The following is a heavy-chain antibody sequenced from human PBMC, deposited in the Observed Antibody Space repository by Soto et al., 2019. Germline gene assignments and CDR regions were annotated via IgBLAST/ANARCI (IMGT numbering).Heavy chain of an antibody. V-gene: IGHV1-18*01. CDR2: ISTYDGNT. Sequence: VASVKVSCKASGYTFFTYGITWVRQAPGQGLEWMGWISTYDGNTDYAQKLQGRVTMTTDTSTRTAYMELRSLRSDDTAVYYCARKSSSSSWFDPWGLGTLVTVS. D-gene: IGHD6-6*01. CDR3: ARKSSSSSWFDP. CDR1: GYTFFTYG. J-gene: IGHJ5*02.